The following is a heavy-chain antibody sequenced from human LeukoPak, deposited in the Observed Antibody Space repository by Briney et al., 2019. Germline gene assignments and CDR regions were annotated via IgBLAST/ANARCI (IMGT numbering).Heavy chain of an antibody. D-gene: IGHD3-10*01. CDR1: GGSISSSNDY. CDR3: ARIGRGTYYTHFDY. J-gene: IGHJ4*02. Sequence: PSETLSLTCTVSGGSISSSNDYWGWLRQPPGKGLEWIGSMYYTGTTYYKPSLKSRVTISEDTSKNQFSLKLSSVTAADTAVYYCARIGRGTYYTHFDYWGQGTLVTVSS. V-gene: IGHV4-39*01. CDR2: MYYTGTT.